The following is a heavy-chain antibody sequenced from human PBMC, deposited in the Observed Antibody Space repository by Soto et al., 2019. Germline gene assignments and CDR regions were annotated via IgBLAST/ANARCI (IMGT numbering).Heavy chain of an antibody. J-gene: IGHJ5*02. Sequence: QVQLVESGGGVVQPGRSLRLSCADSEFTFSGYGMHWVRQAPGKGLEWVAVISYDGNNKYYGDSVKGRFTISRDDSKNTVFLEMNSLRDEDTAVYSCAKDARPCTSAGCLHNRVDPWGQGTLVTVSS. CDR3: AKDARPCTSAGCLHNRVDP. D-gene: IGHD2-8*01. CDR1: EFTFSGYG. CDR2: ISYDGNNK. V-gene: IGHV3-30*18.